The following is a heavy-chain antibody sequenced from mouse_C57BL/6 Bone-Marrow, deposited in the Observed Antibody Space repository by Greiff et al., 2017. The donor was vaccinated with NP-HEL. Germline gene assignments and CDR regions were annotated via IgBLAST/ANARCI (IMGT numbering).Heavy chain of an antibody. V-gene: IGHV3-8*01. D-gene: IGHD1-1*01. CDR3: ARLLRSDWYFDV. J-gene: IGHJ1*03. CDR2: ISYSGST. CDR1: GYSITSDY. Sequence: DVQLQESGPGLAKPSQTLSLTCSVTGYSITSDYWNWIRKFPGNKLEYMGYISYSGSTYYNPSIKSRISLTRDTSKKQYYLQLNSVTTEDTATYYCARLLRSDWYFDVWGTGTTVTVSS.